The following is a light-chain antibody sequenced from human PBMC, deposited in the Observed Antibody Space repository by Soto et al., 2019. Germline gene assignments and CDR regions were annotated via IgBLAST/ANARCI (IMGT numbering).Light chain of an antibody. CDR2: DAY. J-gene: IGKJ1*01. V-gene: IGKV1-5*01. CDR3: QQYNSYPWT. Sequence: DIQMTQSPSTLSASVGDRVTITCRASQSIRNWLAWYQRKPGKAPKLLIYDAYSLQSGVPSRFSGSESGTEFTITINSLQPDAFATYYCQQYNSYPWTFGQGTKVEIK. CDR1: QSIRNW.